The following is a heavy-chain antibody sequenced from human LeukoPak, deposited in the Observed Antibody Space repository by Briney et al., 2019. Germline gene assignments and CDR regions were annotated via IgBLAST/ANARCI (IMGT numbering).Heavy chain of an antibody. J-gene: IGHJ3*02. Sequence: KPSETLFLTCAVYGGSFSGYYWSWIRQPPGKGLEWIGYIYYSGSTNYNPSLKSRVTISVDTSKNQFSLKLSSVTTADTAVYYCARVITDIVGATMENAFDIWGQGTMVTVSS. V-gene: IGHV4-59*01. D-gene: IGHD1-26*01. CDR3: ARVITDIVGATMENAFDI. CDR1: GGSFSGYY. CDR2: IYYSGST.